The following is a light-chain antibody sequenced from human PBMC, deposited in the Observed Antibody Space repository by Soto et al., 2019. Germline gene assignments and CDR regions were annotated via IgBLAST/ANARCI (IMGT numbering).Light chain of an antibody. CDR3: HQYDSSPLT. Sequence: EIVLTQSPGTLSLSPGERATLSCRASQSVSSSYLAWYPQKPGQAPRLLLYGASSSATGIPDRFSGRGSGTDFTLTISRLEPEEFAVYYCHQYDSSPLTCGGGTKVEIK. CDR2: GAS. V-gene: IGKV3-20*01. CDR1: QSVSSSY. J-gene: IGKJ4*01.